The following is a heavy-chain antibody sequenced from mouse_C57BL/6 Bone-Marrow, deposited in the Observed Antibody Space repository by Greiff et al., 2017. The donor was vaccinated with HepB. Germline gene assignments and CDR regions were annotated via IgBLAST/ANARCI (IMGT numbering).Heavy chain of an antibody. D-gene: IGHD2-5*01. J-gene: IGHJ4*01. CDR2: ISSGGSYT. Sequence: EVHLVESGGDLVKPGGSLKLSCAASGFTFSSYGMSWVRQTPDKRLEWVATISSGGSYTYYPDSVKGRFTISRDNAKNTLYLQMSSLKSEDTAMYYCARQGPYSNYSYYAMDYWGQGTSVTVSS. CDR1: GFTFSSYG. V-gene: IGHV5-6*01. CDR3: ARQGPYSNYSYYAMDY.